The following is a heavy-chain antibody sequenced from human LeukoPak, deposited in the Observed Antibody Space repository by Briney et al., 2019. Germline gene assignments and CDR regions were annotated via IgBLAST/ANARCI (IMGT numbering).Heavy chain of an antibody. D-gene: IGHD2-8*02. CDR1: GFTFTTSA. J-gene: IGHJ3*02. CDR2: IVVGSGNT. V-gene: IGHV1-58*01. Sequence: GASVKVSCKASGFTFTTSAVQWVRQASGQRLEWIGPIVVGSGNTDHAQKFQGRLTITRDISTSTAYMELSSLTSDDTAVYYCAAVPNANAWYWDDAFDIWGQGTMVTVSS. CDR3: AAVPNANAWYWDDAFDI.